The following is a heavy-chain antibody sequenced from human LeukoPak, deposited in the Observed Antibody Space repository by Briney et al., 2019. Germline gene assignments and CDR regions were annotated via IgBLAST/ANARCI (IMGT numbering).Heavy chain of an antibody. CDR2: INHSGST. Sequence: SETLSLTCAVYGGSFSGYYWSGIRQPPGKGVEWIGEINHSGSTNYKPSLKSGVTISAAPSHTQFSLKLSSVPAADTAVYYCARYRYLYYYDSSGYYLTPHYFDSWGQGTLVTVSS. CDR1: GGSFSGYY. V-gene: IGHV4-34*01. J-gene: IGHJ4*02. D-gene: IGHD3-22*01. CDR3: ARYRYLYYYDSSGYYLTPHYFDS.